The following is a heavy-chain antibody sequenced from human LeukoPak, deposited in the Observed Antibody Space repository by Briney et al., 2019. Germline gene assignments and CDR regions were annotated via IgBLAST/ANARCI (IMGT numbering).Heavy chain of an antibody. Sequence: KPSETLSLTCTVSGGSISSSSYYWGWIRQPPGKGLEWIGSIYYSGSTYYNPSLKSRVTISVDTSKNQFSLKLSSVTAADTAVYYCASVLPWGGWFDPWGQGTLVTVFS. CDR3: ASVLPWGGWFDP. V-gene: IGHV4-39*01. J-gene: IGHJ5*02. D-gene: IGHD3-10*01. CDR2: IYYSGST. CDR1: GGSISSSSYY.